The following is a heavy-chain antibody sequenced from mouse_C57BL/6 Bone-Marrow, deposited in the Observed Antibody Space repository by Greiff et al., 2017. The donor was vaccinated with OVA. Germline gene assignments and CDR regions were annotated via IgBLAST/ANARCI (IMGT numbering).Heavy chain of an antibody. CDR2: INPNNGGT. Sequence: VQLQQSGPELVKPGASVKISCKASGYTFTDYYMNWVKQSHGKSLEWIGDINPNNGGTSYNQKFKGKATLTVDKSSSTAYMELRSLTSEDSAVYYCARSYYGSSYWYFDVWGKGTTVTVSS. V-gene: IGHV1-26*01. CDR1: GYTFTDYY. D-gene: IGHD1-1*01. CDR3: ARSYYGSSYWYFDV. J-gene: IGHJ1*03.